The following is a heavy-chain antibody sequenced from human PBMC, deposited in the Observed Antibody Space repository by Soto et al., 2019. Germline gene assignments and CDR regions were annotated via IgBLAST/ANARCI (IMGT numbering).Heavy chain of an antibody. D-gene: IGHD3-22*01. Sequence: GGSLRLSCAASGFTFDDYAMHWVRQAPGKGLEWVSGISWNSGSIGYADSVKGRFTISRDNAKNSLYLQMNSLRAEDTALYYCAKGYYYDSSGYVHWGQGTLVTVS. CDR1: GFTFDDYA. CDR2: ISWNSGSI. V-gene: IGHV3-9*01. CDR3: AKGYYYDSSGYVH. J-gene: IGHJ4*02.